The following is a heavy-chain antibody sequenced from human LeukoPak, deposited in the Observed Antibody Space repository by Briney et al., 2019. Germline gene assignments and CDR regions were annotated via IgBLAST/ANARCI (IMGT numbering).Heavy chain of an antibody. CDR1: GFTFSSYW. D-gene: IGHD5-12*01. CDR2: VKLDGSEN. V-gene: IGHV3-7*01. J-gene: IGHJ4*02. CDR3: ARDLVVATFDY. Sequence: GGSLRLSCAASGFTFSSYWMSWVRQAPGKGLEWVANVKLDGSENSYVDSVKGRFTISRDNAKNSLYLQMNSLRAEDTAVYYCARDLVVATFDYWGQGTLVTVSS.